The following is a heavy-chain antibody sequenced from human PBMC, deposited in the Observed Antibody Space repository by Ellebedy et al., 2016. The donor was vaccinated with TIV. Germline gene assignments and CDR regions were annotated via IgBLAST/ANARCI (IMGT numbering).Heavy chain of an antibody. D-gene: IGHD6-6*01. V-gene: IGHV3-74*03. Sequence: GESLKISCAASGFTFSGYWMHWVRQGPGKGLVWVSRIKGDGSSTTYADSVKGRFTISRDNAKNTLYLEMNSLRAEDTAVYYCAGDTDRNSFSYFEYWGQGTLVTVSS. CDR1: GFTFSGYW. J-gene: IGHJ4*02. CDR2: IKGDGSST. CDR3: AGDTDRNSFSYFEY.